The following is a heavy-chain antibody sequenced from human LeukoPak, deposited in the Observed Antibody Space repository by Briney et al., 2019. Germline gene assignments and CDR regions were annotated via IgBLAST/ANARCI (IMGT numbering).Heavy chain of an antibody. V-gene: IGHV1-2*02. J-gene: IGHJ4*02. CDR1: GYTFTDYY. D-gene: IGHD3-3*01. CDR3: ASGFWSGYYTGAY. Sequence: GASVKVSCKASGYTFTDYYIHWVRQAPGQGLEWMGWINPNSGGTNYQGRVTMTRDTSISTAYMELNRLRSDDTAVYYCASGFWSGYYTGAYWGQGTLVTVSS. CDR2: INPNSGGT.